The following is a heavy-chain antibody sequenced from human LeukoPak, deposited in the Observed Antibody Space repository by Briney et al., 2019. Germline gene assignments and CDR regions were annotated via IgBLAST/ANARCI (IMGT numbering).Heavy chain of an antibody. V-gene: IGHV4-4*02. J-gene: IGHJ4*02. CDR1: GGSIDITNY. Sequence: SETLSLTCGVSGGSIDITNYWSWVRQAPGKGLEWIGEISHDGTINYNPSLRSRVAMSLDRANNQFSLSLTSVTAADTAVYYCTREDRPFCPFAYWGQGVLVTVSS. D-gene: IGHD3-22*01. CDR3: TREDRPFCPFAY. CDR2: ISHDGTI.